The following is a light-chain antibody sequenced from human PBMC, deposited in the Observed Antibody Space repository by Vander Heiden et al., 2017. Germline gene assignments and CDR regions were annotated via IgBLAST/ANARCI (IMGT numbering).Light chain of an antibody. Sequence: IVMTQSPLSLPVTPGEPASTSCRSSQSLLHSNGYNYLDWYLQKAGQSPQLLIYSGSNRASGVPDRFSGSGSGTDFTLKISRVEAEDVGVYYCMQALQTPTFGQGARPGIK. V-gene: IGKV2-28*01. CDR3: MQALQTPT. CDR2: SGS. CDR1: QSLLHSNGYNY. J-gene: IGKJ5*01.